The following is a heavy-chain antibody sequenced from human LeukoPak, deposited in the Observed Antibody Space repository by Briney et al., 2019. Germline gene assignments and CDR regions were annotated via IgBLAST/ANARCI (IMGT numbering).Heavy chain of an antibody. CDR3: ARVLQSQLPSDLPSYYYMDV. CDR1: VYTFADHF. D-gene: IGHD2-2*01. CDR2: INPNSCGS. V-gene: IGHV1-2*02. J-gene: IGHJ6*03. Sequence: SVKVSCKSSVYTFADHFFHWVGQAPGRELEWMGSINPNSCGSGSAKRFQGSVTVTRDRSTSTGYMELTSLTSYHTAVYYCARVLQSQLPSDLPSYYYMDVWGTGTTVIVSS.